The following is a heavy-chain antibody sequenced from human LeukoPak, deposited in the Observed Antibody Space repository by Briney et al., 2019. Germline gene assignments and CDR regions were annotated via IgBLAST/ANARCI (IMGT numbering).Heavy chain of an antibody. J-gene: IGHJ4*02. CDR1: GFTFGRFA. CDR3: TTESFHY. D-gene: IGHD3-10*01. V-gene: IGHV3-23*01. CDR2: ISNSGTIT. Sequence: GGSLRLSCAVSGFTFGRFAMNWVRRAPGKGLEWVSIISNSGTITSYADSVKGRFTISRDNSKNTVYLQMNSLRAEDTALHYCTTESFHYWGQGSLVAVSS.